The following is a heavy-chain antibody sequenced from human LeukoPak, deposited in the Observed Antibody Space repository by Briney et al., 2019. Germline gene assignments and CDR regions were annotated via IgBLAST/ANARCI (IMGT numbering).Heavy chain of an antibody. CDR3: ARSLGDD. Sequence: GGSLRLSCEVSGLTFSTYWMTWVRQAPGKGLEWVASINQNGREKYYVDSVKGRFTISRDNAKDSLYLQMYSLRDKDTAVYYCARSLGDDWGQGTLVTVSS. J-gene: IGHJ4*02. D-gene: IGHD3-16*01. V-gene: IGHV3-7*01. CDR1: GLTFSTYW. CDR2: INQNGREK.